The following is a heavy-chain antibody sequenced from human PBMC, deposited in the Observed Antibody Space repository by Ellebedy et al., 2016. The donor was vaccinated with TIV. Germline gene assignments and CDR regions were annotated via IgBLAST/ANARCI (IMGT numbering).Heavy chain of an antibody. CDR2: INSDGIIA. CDR3: ARVGGRLELSDFDF. J-gene: IGHJ4*02. D-gene: IGHD3-16*01. V-gene: IGHV3-74*01. Sequence: GESLKISXAASGITFSNYWMHWVRQAPGQGLVWVSGINSDGIIATYADSVKGRFTTSRDNAKNTLYLQMNSLRAEDTAVYYCARVGGRLELSDFDFWGQGTLVTVSS. CDR1: GITFSNYW.